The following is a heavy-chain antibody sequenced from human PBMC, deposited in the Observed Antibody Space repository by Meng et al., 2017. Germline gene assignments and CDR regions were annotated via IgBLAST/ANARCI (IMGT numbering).Heavy chain of an antibody. Sequence: KVSCKASGGTFSSYAISWVRQAPGQGLEWMGGIIPIFGTANYAQKFQGRVTITTDESTSTAYMELSSLRSEDTAVYYCARLYGSGSLGNYYGMDVWGQGTTVT. CDR3: ARLYGSGSLGNYYGMDV. J-gene: IGHJ6*01. CDR2: IIPIFGTA. V-gene: IGHV1-69*05. D-gene: IGHD3-10*01. CDR1: GGTFSSYA.